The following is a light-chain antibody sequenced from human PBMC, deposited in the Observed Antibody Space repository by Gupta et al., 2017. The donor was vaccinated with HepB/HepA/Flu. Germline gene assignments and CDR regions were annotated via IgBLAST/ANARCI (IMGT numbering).Light chain of an antibody. CDR1: SGINVGTYR. CDR2: YKSDSDE. J-gene: IGLJ2*01. CDR3: RIWHSSAGV. Sequence: QAVLTQPSSLSASPGASASLTCTLRSGINVGTYRIYWYQQKPGSPPPYLLNYKSDSDEQQGSGVPSRFSGSKDASANAGILLISGLQSEDEADYYCRIWHSSAGVFGGGTKLTVL. V-gene: IGLV5-45*02.